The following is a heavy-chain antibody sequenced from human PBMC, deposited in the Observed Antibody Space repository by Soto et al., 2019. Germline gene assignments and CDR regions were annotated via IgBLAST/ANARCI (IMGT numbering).Heavy chain of an antibody. CDR2: ISYDGSNK. CDR1: AFTFSSYA. V-gene: IGHV3-30-3*01. Sequence: GGSLRLSCAASAFTFSSYAMHWVRQAPGKGLEWVAVISYDGSNKYYADSVKGRFTISRDNSKNTLYLQMNSLRAEDTAVYYFARDLRAPFDWLLSYYFDYWGQGTLVTVSS. J-gene: IGHJ4*02. CDR3: ARDLRAPFDWLLSYYFDY. D-gene: IGHD3-9*01.